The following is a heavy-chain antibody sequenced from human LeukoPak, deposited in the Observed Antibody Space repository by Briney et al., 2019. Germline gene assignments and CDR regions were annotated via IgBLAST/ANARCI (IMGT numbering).Heavy chain of an antibody. V-gene: IGHV5-51*01. CDR3: AKPIASLGRRARYLDP. CDR2: MQSGESEV. CDR1: GYSFTKFW. J-gene: IGHJ5*02. D-gene: IGHD5/OR15-5a*01. Sequence: GESLRISCKASGYSFTKFWIAWVRQKPGKGLDWMGIMQSGESEVNYSPPFEGQVTISADTTISTAYLEWYSMNASDTAIYYCAKPIASLGRRARYLDPWGQGTMITVSS.